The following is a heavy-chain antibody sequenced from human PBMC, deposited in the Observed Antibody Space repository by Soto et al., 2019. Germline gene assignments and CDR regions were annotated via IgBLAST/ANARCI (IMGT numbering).Heavy chain of an antibody. CDR2: IYYSGST. D-gene: IGHD6-19*01. CDR3: ARGSIAVAGINFDY. J-gene: IGHJ4*02. V-gene: IGHV4-31*03. CDR1: GGSISSGGYY. Sequence: QVQLQESGPGLVKPSQTLSLTCTVSGGSISSGGYYWSWIRQHPGKGLEWIGYIYYSGSTYYHPSLRSRVTIPADTSKNQFSLKLSSVTAADTAVYYCARGSIAVAGINFDYWGQGTLVTVSS.